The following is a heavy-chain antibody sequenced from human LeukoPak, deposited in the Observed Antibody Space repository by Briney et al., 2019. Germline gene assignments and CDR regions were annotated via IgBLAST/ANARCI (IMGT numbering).Heavy chain of an antibody. CDR1: GGSFSGYY. J-gene: IGHJ6*03. CDR2: INNSGTT. Sequence: PSETLSLTCAVYGGSFSGYYWSWIRPPPGTGLEWIAEINNSGTTNYNPSLKGRVTISIDTSKNQFSLKLSSVTAADTAVYYCASSRGYTSGLWYYYMDVWGKGTTVTVSS. CDR3: ASSRGYTSGLWYYYMDV. D-gene: IGHD6-25*01. V-gene: IGHV4-34*01.